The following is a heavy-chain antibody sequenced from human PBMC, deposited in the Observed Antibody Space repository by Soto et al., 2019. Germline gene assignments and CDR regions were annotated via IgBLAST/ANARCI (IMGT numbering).Heavy chain of an antibody. CDR3: ARDSVVPAAIEYFQH. CDR2: ISAYNGNT. V-gene: IGHV1-18*01. Sequence: GASVKVSCKASGYTFTSYGISWVRQAPGQGLEWMGWISAYNGNTNYAQKLQGRVTMTTDTSTSTAYMEPRSLRSDDTAVYYCARDSVVPAAIEYFQHWGQGTLVTVS. CDR1: GYTFTSYG. J-gene: IGHJ1*01. D-gene: IGHD2-2*01.